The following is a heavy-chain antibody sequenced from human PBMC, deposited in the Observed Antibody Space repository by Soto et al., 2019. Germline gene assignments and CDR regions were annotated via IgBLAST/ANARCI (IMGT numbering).Heavy chain of an antibody. Sequence: SETLSLTCTVSGGSISSYYWSWIRPPPGKGLEWIGYIYYSGSTNYNPSLKSRVTISVDTSKNQFSLKLSSVTAADTAVYYCARGGGVATMVDAFDIWGQGTMVTVS. J-gene: IGHJ3*02. V-gene: IGHV4-59*01. D-gene: IGHD5-12*01. CDR3: ARGGGVATMVDAFDI. CDR1: GGSISSYY. CDR2: IYYSGST.